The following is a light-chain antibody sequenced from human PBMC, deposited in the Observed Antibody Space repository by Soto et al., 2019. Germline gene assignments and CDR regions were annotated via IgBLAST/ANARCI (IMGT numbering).Light chain of an antibody. CDR1: QSIGTW. CDR3: QQYKNSWT. Sequence: DIQMTQSPSTLYASVGDGVTITCRASQSIGTWLAWYQQKPGKAPKVLIYDVSSLKSGVPARFSGSASGADFTLSISSLQPDDFATYNCQQYKNSWTFGKGTNVDIK. J-gene: IGKJ1*01. CDR2: DVS. V-gene: IGKV1-5*01.